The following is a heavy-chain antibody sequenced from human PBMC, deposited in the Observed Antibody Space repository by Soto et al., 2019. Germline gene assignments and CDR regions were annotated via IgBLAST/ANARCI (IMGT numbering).Heavy chain of an antibody. Sequence: VGSLRLSCAAAGFTFSSYSMNWVRQAPGKGLEWVSSISSSTSYIYLADSVEGRFTISRDNSKNSLYLQMNSLRAEDTAVYYCARLGSGVDYWGQGTLVTVSS. CDR3: ARLGSGVDY. CDR2: ISSSTSYI. CDR1: GFTFSSYS. J-gene: IGHJ4*02. V-gene: IGHV3-21*01. D-gene: IGHD6-19*01.